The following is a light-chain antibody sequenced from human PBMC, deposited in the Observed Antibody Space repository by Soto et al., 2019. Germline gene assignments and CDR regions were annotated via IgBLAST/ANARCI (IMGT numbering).Light chain of an antibody. CDR1: SSNIGSNT. Sequence: QSVLTQPPSASGTPGPRVTISCSGSSSNIGSNTVNWYQQLPGTAPKLLIYSNIQRPSGVPDRFSGSKSGTSASLAISGLQSDDEAYYYCAAWDDSLNGPVFGVGTKVTVL. J-gene: IGLJ2*01. V-gene: IGLV1-44*01. CDR2: SNI. CDR3: AAWDDSLNGPV.